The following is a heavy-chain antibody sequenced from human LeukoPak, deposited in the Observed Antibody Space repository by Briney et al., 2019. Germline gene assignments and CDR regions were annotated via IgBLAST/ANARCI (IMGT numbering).Heavy chain of an antibody. J-gene: IGHJ4*02. V-gene: IGHV1-69*06. CDR2: IIPIFGTA. CDR3: ARDRGSGIYDY. Sequence: SVKVSCKASGGTFSSYAISWVRQAPGKGLEWMGGIIPIFGTANYAQKFQGRVTITADKSTSTAYMELSSLRAEDTAVYYCARDRGSGIYDYWGQGTLVTVSS. D-gene: IGHD3-10*01. CDR1: GGTFSSYA.